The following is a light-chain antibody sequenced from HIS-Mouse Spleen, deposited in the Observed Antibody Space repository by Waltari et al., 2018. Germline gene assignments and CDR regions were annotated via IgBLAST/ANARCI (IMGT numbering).Light chain of an antibody. J-gene: IGLJ1*01. Sequence: SYELTQPPSVSVSPGQTASITCSGDKLGYKYACWYQQKPGQSPLLVIYQDSKRPSGIPERFSGSNSGNTATLTISGTQAMDEADYYCQAWDSSTAVFGTGTKVTVL. CDR3: QAWDSSTAV. CDR1: KLGYKY. CDR2: QDS. V-gene: IGLV3-1*01.